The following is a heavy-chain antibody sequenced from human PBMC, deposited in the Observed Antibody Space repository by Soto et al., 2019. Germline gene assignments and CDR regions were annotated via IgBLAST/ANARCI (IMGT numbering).Heavy chain of an antibody. J-gene: IGHJ4*02. V-gene: IGHV5-10-1*01. D-gene: IGHD6-6*01. Sequence: KVLEWMGRIDPSDSYTNYSPSFQGHVTISADKSISTDYLQWSSLKASDTAMYYCARQRPGRAARWPDCWGQGTLVTVSS. CDR3: ARQRPGRAARWPDC. CDR2: IDPSDSYT.